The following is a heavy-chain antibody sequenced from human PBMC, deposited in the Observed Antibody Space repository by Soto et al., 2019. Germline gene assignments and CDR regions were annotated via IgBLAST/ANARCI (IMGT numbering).Heavy chain of an antibody. CDR2: IYYSGST. Sequence: QVQLQESGPGLVKPSQTLSLTCTVSGGSISSGGYYWSWIRPHPGKGLEWIGYIYYSGSTYYNPSLTSRVTISVDTSKNQFSLKLSSVTAADTAVYYCARDKPLGKGYGDCTGFDYWGQGTLVTVSS. CDR3: ARDKPLGKGYGDCTGFDY. J-gene: IGHJ4*02. D-gene: IGHD4-17*01. CDR1: GGSISSGGYY. V-gene: IGHV4-31*03.